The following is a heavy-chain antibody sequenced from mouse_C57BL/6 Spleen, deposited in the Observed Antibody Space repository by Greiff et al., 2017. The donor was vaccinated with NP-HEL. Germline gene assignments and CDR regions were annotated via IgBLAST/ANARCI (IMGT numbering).Heavy chain of an antibody. CDR2: IDPEDGDT. V-gene: IGHV14-1*01. CDR1: GFNIKDYY. D-gene: IGHD1-1*01. J-gene: IGHJ3*01. Sequence: EVQLQQSGAELVRPGASVKLSCTASGFNIKDYYMHWVKQRPEQGLEWIGRIDPEDGDTDYAPKFQGKATMTADTSSNTAYLQLSSLTSEDTAVYYCTTSYYYGSSYRFAYWGQGTLVTVSA. CDR3: TTSYYYGSSYRFAY.